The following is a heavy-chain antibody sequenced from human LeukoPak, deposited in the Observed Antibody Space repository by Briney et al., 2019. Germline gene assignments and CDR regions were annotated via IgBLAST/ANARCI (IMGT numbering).Heavy chain of an antibody. D-gene: IGHD3-10*01. CDR1: GGTFSSYA. CDR2: IIPIFGTA. Sequence: ASVKASCKASGGTFSSYAISWVRQAPGQGLEWMGGIIPIFGTANYAQKFQGRVTITADESTSTAYMELSSLRSEDTAVYYCARCIITSNWFDPWGQGTLVTVSS. J-gene: IGHJ5*02. CDR3: ARCIITSNWFDP. V-gene: IGHV1-69*13.